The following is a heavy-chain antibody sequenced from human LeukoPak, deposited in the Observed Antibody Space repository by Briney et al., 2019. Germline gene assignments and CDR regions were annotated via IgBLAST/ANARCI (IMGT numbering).Heavy chain of an antibody. J-gene: IGHJ4*02. Sequence: GGSLRLSCAASGFTFSSYGMHWVRQAPGKGLEWVVVIWYDGSNKYYADSVNGRFTISRDNSKNTLYLQMNSLRAEDTAVYYCAKDLLPIVVGRADNPFWGQGPVVTVSS. CDR3: AKDLLPIVVGRADNPF. CDR2: IWYDGSNK. D-gene: IGHD2-2*01. CDR1: GFTFSSYG. V-gene: IGHV3-33*06.